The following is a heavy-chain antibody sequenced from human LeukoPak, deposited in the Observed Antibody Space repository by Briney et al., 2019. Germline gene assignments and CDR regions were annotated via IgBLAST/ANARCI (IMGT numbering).Heavy chain of an antibody. CDR2: INSDGSIT. Sequence: PGGSLRLSCVASGFTFSRYWMTWVRQAPGKGLVWVSRINSDGSITSYADSVKGRFTISRDNAKDTLYLQMNSLRAEDAAVYYCASPMWDTAIHDYWGQGTLVTVSS. CDR1: GFTFSRYW. J-gene: IGHJ4*02. CDR3: ASPMWDTAIHDY. D-gene: IGHD5-18*01. V-gene: IGHV3-74*01.